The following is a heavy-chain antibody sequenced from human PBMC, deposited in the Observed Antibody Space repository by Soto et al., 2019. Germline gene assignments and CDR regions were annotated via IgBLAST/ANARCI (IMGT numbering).Heavy chain of an antibody. J-gene: IGHJ4*02. D-gene: IGHD5-12*01. CDR1: GGSFSGYY. Sequence: LSETLSLTCAVYGGSFSGYYWSWIRQTPGKGLEWIGEINHSGSTNYNPSLKSRVTISVDASKNQFSLKLSSVTAADTAVYYCARDRERRPVLYSGYDSPFDYWGQGTLVTVSS. CDR3: ARDRERRPVLYSGYDSPFDY. V-gene: IGHV4-34*01. CDR2: INHSGST.